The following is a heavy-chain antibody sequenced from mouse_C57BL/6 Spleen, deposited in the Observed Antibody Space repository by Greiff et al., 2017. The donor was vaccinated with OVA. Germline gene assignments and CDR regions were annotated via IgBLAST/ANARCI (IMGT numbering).Heavy chain of an antibody. Sequence: EVKLMESGGGLVKPGGSLKLSCAASGFTFSDYGMHWVRQAPEKGLEWVAYISSGSSTIYYADTVKGRFTISRDNAKNTLFLQMTSLRSEDTAMYYCARYDYDWYFDVWGTGTTVTVSS. CDR3: ARYDYDWYFDV. J-gene: IGHJ1*03. CDR2: ISSGSSTI. V-gene: IGHV5-17*01. CDR1: GFTFSDYG. D-gene: IGHD2-4*01.